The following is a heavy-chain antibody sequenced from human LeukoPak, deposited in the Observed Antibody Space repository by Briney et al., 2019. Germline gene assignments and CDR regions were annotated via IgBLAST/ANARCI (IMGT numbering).Heavy chain of an antibody. CDR2: ISGDGGST. D-gene: IGHD3-22*01. V-gene: IGHV3-43*02. J-gene: IGHJ4*02. CDR1: GFTFDDYA. Sequence: GGSLRLSCAASGFTFDDYAMHWVRQAPGKGLEWVSLISGDGGSTYYADSVKGRFTISRDNSKNSLYLQMNSLRTEDTALYYCAKDMDYDGSGSFGDYWGQGTLVTVSS. CDR3: AKDMDYDGSGSFGDY.